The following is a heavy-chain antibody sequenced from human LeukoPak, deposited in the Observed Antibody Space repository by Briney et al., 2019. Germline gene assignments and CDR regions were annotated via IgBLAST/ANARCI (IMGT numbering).Heavy chain of an antibody. CDR3: TRRGVVAAGTTFDY. Sequence: GGSLRLSCAASGFTFSSYWIHWVRQAPGKGLVWVSRINRDGSSTTYADSVKGRFTGSRDNAKNTLYLQMNSLRAEDTAVYYCTRRGVVAAGTTFDYWGQGTLVTVSS. V-gene: IGHV3-74*01. CDR1: GFTFSSYW. J-gene: IGHJ4*02. CDR2: INRDGSST. D-gene: IGHD2-15*01.